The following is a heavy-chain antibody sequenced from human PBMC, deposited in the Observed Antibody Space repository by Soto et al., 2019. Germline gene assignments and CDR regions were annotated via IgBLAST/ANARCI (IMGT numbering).Heavy chain of an antibody. CDR1: GGSFSGYY. Sequence: SETLSLTCAVYGGSFSGYYWSWIRQPPGKGLEWIGEINHSGSTNYNPSLKSRVTISVDTSKNQFSLKLSSVTAAETAVYYCERRLKIFGVVSHWGQGTLVTVSS. J-gene: IGHJ4*02. V-gene: IGHV4-34*01. CDR2: INHSGST. D-gene: IGHD3-3*01. CDR3: ERRLKIFGVVSH.